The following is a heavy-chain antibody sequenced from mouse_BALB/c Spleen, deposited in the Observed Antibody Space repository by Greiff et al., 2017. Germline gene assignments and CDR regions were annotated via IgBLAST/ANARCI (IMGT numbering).Heavy chain of an antibody. CDR3: AAYYGPYYYAMDY. V-gene: IGHV1-9*01. D-gene: IGHD2-10*01. J-gene: IGHJ4*01. CDR1: GYTFSSYW. Sequence: VQLQQSGAELMKPGASVKISCKATGYTFSSYWIEWVKQRPGHGLEWIGEILPGSGSTNYNEKFKGKATFTADTSSNTAYMQLSSLTSEDSAVYYCAAYYGPYYYAMDYWGQGTSVTVSS. CDR2: ILPGSGST.